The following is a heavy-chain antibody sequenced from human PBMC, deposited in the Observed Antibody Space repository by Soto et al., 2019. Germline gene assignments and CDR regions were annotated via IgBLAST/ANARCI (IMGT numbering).Heavy chain of an antibody. CDR3: ARASWAAAGTDY. D-gene: IGHD6-13*01. CDR2: MNPNSGNT. J-gene: IGHJ4*02. CDR1: GYTFTSYD. Sequence: ASVKVSCKASGYTFTSYDINWVRQATGQGLEWMGWMNPNSGNTGYAQKFQGRVTMTRNTSISTAYMELSSLRSEDTAVYYCARASWAAAGTDYWGQGTLVTVSS. V-gene: IGHV1-8*01.